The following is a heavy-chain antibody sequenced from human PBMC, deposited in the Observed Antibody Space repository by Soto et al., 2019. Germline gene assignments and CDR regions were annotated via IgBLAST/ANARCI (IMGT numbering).Heavy chain of an antibody. J-gene: IGHJ4*02. Sequence: QVQLEQSGPGLVKPSQTLSLTCNISGCSITSVNHYCSWIRQSPGEGLEWIGYIVASGTTHYNPPLEGRVTISGDASQSQLSLTMHSVTVADTAVYYCASAVGGPGAFYYWCQGTLVTVSS. V-gene: IGHV4-31*02. CDR3: ASAVGGPGAFYY. D-gene: IGHD1-26*01. CDR1: GCSITSVNHY. CDR2: IVASGTT.